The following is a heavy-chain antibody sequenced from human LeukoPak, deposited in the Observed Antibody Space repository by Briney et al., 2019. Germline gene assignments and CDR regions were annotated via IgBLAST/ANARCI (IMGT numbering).Heavy chain of an antibody. CDR1: GFTFSSYG. Sequence: GGSLRLSCAASGFTFSSYGMHWVRQAPGKGLEWVAVIWYDGSNKYYADSVKGRFTISRDNSKNTLYLQMNSLRAEDTAVYYCARDQGAYSYGFRSSSYWGQGTLVTVSS. D-gene: IGHD5-18*01. V-gene: IGHV3-33*01. J-gene: IGHJ4*02. CDR3: ARDQGAYSYGFRSSSY. CDR2: IWYDGSNK.